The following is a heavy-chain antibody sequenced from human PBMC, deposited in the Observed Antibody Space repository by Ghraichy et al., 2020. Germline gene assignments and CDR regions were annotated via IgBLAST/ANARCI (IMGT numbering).Heavy chain of an antibody. D-gene: IGHD6-13*01. CDR1: GFTFSSYA. J-gene: IGHJ4*02. CDR2: ISGSGGST. V-gene: IGHV3-23*01. Sequence: LSLTCAASGFTFSSYAMSWVRQAPGKGLEWVSSISGSGGSTYYADSVKGRFTISRDNSKNTLYLQMNSLRAEDTAVYYCAKGGIPAAGTFDYWGQGTLVTVSS. CDR3: AKGGIPAAGTFDY.